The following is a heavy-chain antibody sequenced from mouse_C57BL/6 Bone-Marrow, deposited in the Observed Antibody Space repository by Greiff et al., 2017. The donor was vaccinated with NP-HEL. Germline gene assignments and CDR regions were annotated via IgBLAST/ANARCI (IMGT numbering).Heavy chain of an antibody. Sequence: QVQLQQPGAELVKPGASVKLSCKASGYTFTSYCMHWVKQRPGRGLEWIGRIDPNSGGTKYNEKFKSKATLTVDKPSSTAYMQLSSLTSEDSAVYYCASDAFYYYGSRIPWFAYWGQGTLVTVSA. CDR1: GYTFTSYC. CDR3: ASDAFYYYGSRIPWFAY. CDR2: IDPNSGGT. V-gene: IGHV1-72*01. D-gene: IGHD1-1*01. J-gene: IGHJ3*01.